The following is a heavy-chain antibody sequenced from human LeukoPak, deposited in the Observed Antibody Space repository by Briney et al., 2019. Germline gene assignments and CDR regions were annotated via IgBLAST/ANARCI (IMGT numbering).Heavy chain of an antibody. CDR3: ARDPDSSSSYFDY. V-gene: IGHV3-33*01. D-gene: IGHD6-13*01. Sequence: GGSLRLSCAASGFTFSSYGMPWVRQAPGKGLEWVAVIWYDGSNKYYADSVKGRFTISRDNSKNTLYLQMNSLRAEDTAVYYCARDPDSSSSYFDYWGQGTLVTVSS. CDR2: IWYDGSNK. CDR1: GFTFSSYG. J-gene: IGHJ4*02.